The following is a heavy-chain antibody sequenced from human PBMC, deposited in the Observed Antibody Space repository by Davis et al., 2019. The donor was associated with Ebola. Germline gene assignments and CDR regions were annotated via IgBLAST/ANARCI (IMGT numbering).Heavy chain of an antibody. Sequence: GESLKISCAASGFTVSSNYMSWVRQAPGKGLEWVSVIYSGGSTYYADSVTGRFTISRDNSKNTLYLQMNSLRAEDTAVYYCAREDSSSWYRYWGQGTLVTVSS. J-gene: IGHJ4*02. D-gene: IGHD6-13*01. CDR3: AREDSSSWYRY. CDR1: GFTVSSNY. CDR2: IYSGGST. V-gene: IGHV3-53*01.